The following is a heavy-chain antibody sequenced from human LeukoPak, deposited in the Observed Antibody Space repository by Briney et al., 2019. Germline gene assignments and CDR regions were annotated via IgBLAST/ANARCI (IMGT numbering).Heavy chain of an antibody. V-gene: IGHV3-53*01. CDR2: IYSGGST. CDR3: AKVIRGYPYLFDY. CDR1: GFTVSNNY. D-gene: IGHD3-22*01. Sequence: GSLRLSCAASGFTVSNNYMTWVRQAPGKGLEWVSLIYSGGSTYYADSVKGRFTISRDNSKNTLYLQMNSLRAEDTAVYYCAKVIRGYPYLFDYWGQGTLVTVSS. J-gene: IGHJ4*02.